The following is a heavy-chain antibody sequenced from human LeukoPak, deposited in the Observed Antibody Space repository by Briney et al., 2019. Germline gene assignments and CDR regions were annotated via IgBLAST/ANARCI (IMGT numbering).Heavy chain of an antibody. CDR2: INTKSGDT. CDR3: ARLAVRVTADAGNMDV. V-gene: IGHV1-2*02. J-gene: IGHJ6*03. CDR1: GYTFTDYY. D-gene: IGHD2-21*02. Sequence: ASVKVSCKASGYTFTDYYIHWVRQAPGQGPEFMGWINTKSGDTNYAQKFQGRVTMTRDTSISTAYMEVSRLRSDDTAVYYCARLAVRVTADAGNMDVWGKGTTVTVSS.